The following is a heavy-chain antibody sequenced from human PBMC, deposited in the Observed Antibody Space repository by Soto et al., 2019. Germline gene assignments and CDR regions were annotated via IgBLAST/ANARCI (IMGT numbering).Heavy chain of an antibody. CDR3: TTGSSSGPTGY. CDR2: IKSKTDGGTT. CDR1: GFTFSNAW. Sequence: GGSLRLSCAASGFTFSNAWRSWVRQAPGKGLECVGRIKSKTDGGTTDYAAPVKGRFTISRDDSKNTLYLQMNSLKTEDTAVYYCTTGSSSGPTGYWGQGTLVTVSS. D-gene: IGHD3-22*01. J-gene: IGHJ4*02. V-gene: IGHV3-15*01.